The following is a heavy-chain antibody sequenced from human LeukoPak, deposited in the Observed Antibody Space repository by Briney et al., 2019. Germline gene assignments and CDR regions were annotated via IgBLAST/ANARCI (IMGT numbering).Heavy chain of an antibody. CDR1: GGSINSYY. Sequence: SETLSLTCTVPGGSINSYYWSWIRQPPGKGLEWIGHMYYSGGTIYTPSLKSRVTISVDTSKNQFSLKLSSVTAADTAVYYCTRRCKDAYTLYCFDYWGQGTLVTVSS. CDR3: TRRCKDAYTLYCFDY. CDR2: MYYSGGT. V-gene: IGHV4-59*01. D-gene: IGHD5-24*01. J-gene: IGHJ4*02.